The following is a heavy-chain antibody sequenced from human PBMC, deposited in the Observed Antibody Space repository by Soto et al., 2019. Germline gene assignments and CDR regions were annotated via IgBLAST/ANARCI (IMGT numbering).Heavy chain of an antibody. Sequence: ASVKVSCKASGYTFTSYGISWVRQAPGQGLEWMGWISAYNGNTNYAQKLQGRVTMTTDTSTSTAYMELRSLRSDDTAVYYCARDETQSWPMQGHTIRPFDYWGQGTQVTVYS. V-gene: IGHV1-18*01. CDR2: ISAYNGNT. D-gene: IGHD6-13*01. CDR3: ARDETQSWPMQGHTIRPFDY. CDR1: GYTFTSYG. J-gene: IGHJ4*02.